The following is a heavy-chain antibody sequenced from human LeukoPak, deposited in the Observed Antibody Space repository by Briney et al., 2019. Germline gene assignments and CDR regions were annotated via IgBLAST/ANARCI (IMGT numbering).Heavy chain of an antibody. CDR2: TYCRSTWYN. Sequence: SQTLSLTCAISGDSVSSNSITWNWIRQSPSRGLEWLGRTYCRSTWYNDYAVSVRGRITVNPDTSKNQFSLHLNSVTPEDTAVYYCARRLTQYDCFDPWGQGILVTVSS. J-gene: IGHJ5*02. V-gene: IGHV6-1*01. CDR1: GDSVSSNSIT. CDR3: ARRLTQYDCFDP. D-gene: IGHD2-2*01.